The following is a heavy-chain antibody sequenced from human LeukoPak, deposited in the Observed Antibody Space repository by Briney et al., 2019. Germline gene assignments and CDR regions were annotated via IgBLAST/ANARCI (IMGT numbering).Heavy chain of an antibody. CDR2: IYDSESP. D-gene: IGHD4-23*01. CDR3: ARDHRNYGGKVGFDWFDP. CDR1: GGSISSGGYY. Sequence: PSETLSLTCTVSGGSISSGGYYWSWIRQPPGKGLEWIAYIYDSESPYYNPSLKSRVTISGDKSKNQFSLKLTSVTAADTAVYYCARDHRNYGGKVGFDWFDPWGQGTLVTVSS. V-gene: IGHV4-30-2*01. J-gene: IGHJ5*02.